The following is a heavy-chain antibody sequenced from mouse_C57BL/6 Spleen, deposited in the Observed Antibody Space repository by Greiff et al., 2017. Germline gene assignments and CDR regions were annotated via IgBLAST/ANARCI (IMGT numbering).Heavy chain of an antibody. D-gene: IGHD1-2*01. CDR3: ARGSLRSSFDY. Sequence: VQLQQSGPELVKPGASVKISCKASGYAFSSSWMNWVKQRPGKGLEWIGRIHPGDGDPNYNGKFKGKATLTADKSSSTACMQLSSLTSEDSAVYYCARGSLRSSFDYWGQGTTLTGSS. V-gene: IGHV1-82*01. J-gene: IGHJ2*01. CDR2: IHPGDGDP. CDR1: GYAFSSSW.